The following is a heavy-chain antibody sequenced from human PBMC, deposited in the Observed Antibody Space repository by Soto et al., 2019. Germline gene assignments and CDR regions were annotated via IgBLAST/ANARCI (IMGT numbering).Heavy chain of an antibody. CDR3: ARVLSIAVAPFDY. Sequence: SETLSLTCTVSGGSVSSGSYYWSWIRQPPGKGLEWIGYIYYSGSTNYNPSLKSRVTISVDTSKNQFSLKLSSVTAADTAVYYCARVLSIAVAPFDYWGQGTLVTVSS. J-gene: IGHJ4*02. CDR2: IYYSGST. V-gene: IGHV4-61*01. CDR1: GGSVSSGSYY. D-gene: IGHD6-19*01.